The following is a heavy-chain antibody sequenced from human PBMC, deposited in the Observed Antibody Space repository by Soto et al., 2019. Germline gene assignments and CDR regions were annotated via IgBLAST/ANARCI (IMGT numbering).Heavy chain of an antibody. CDR2: ISYDGSNK. D-gene: IGHD1-26*01. Sequence: GGSLRLSCAASGFTFSSYGMHWVRQAPGKGLEWVAVISYDGSNKYYADSVKGRFTISRDNSKNTLYLQMNSLRAEDTAVYYCAKDGRENSGSDYDYYYGMDVWGQGTTVTVSS. V-gene: IGHV3-30*18. CDR3: AKDGRENSGSDYDYYYGMDV. CDR1: GFTFSSYG. J-gene: IGHJ6*02.